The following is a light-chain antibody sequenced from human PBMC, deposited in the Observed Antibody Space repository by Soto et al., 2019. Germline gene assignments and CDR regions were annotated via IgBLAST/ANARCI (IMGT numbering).Light chain of an antibody. CDR3: QHRNNWPWT. J-gene: IGKJ1*01. CDR2: DAS. CDR1: QRVGRY. Sequence: EIVLTQSPAILSLSPGERATLSCRASQRVGRYLVWYQQKPGQAPSLLIYDASNRANGIPARFSGSGSGTDFTLTISSLDSEDYEVYYCQHRNNWPWTLGQGTRVEIK. V-gene: IGKV3-11*01.